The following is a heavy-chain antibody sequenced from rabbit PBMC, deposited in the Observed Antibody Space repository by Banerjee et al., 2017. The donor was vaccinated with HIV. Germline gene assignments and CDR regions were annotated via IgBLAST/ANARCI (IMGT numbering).Heavy chain of an antibody. V-gene: IGHV1S45*01. Sequence: QEQLVESGGGLVQPEGSLTLTCTASGFSFSSSYYMCWVRQAPGKGLEWIACIYTGSSGSTYYASWAKGRFTISKTSSTTVTLQMTSLTAADTATYFCARSGYAYSSGIYELWGPGTLVTVS. CDR2: IYTGSSGST. CDR3: ARSGYAYSSGIYEL. J-gene: IGHJ4*01. D-gene: IGHD6-1*01. CDR1: GFSFSSSYY.